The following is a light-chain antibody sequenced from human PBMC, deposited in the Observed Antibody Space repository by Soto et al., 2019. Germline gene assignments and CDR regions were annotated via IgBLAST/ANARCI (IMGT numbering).Light chain of an antibody. CDR3: SSFTSTSSFV. CDR2: EVS. V-gene: IGLV2-14*01. CDR1: SSDIGGYKY. Sequence: QSALAQPASVSGSPGQSITISCTGTSSDIGGYKYVSWFQQHPGKAPKLIISEVSNRPSGVSTRFSGSKSGNTASLTISGLLAEDEADYYCSSFTSTSSFVFGTGTKVTVL. J-gene: IGLJ1*01.